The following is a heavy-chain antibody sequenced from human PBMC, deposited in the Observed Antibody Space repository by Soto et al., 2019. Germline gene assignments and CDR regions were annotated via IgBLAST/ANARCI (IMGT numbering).Heavy chain of an antibody. D-gene: IGHD4-17*01. Sequence: QVQLVESGGGVVQPGRSLRLSCAASGFTFSSYAMHWVCQAPGKGLEWVAVISYDGSNKYYADSVKGRFTVSRDNSKNTLYLQMNSLRAEDTAVYYCAREGGDYGDYYNWFDPWGQGTLVTVSS. CDR1: GFTFSSYA. CDR2: ISYDGSNK. CDR3: AREGGDYGDYYNWFDP. J-gene: IGHJ5*02. V-gene: IGHV3-30-3*01.